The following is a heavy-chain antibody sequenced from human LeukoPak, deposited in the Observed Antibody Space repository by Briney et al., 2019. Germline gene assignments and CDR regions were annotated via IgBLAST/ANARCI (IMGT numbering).Heavy chain of an antibody. V-gene: IGHV4-39*07. CDR1: SGSISTSNYY. J-gene: IGHJ4*02. Sequence: SETLSLTCTVSSGSISTSNYYWGWVRQPPGKALEWIGNIFYSGSTYYSPSLKSRVTISVDTSKNQFSLKLSSVTAADTAVYYCARWRMGNSGYDFDYWGQGTLVTVSS. CDR2: IFYSGST. D-gene: IGHD5-12*01. CDR3: ARWRMGNSGYDFDY.